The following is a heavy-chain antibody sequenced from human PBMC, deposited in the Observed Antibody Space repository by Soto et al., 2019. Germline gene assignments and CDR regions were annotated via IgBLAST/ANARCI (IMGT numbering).Heavy chain of an antibody. Sequence: QVQLVESGGGVVQPGRSLRLSCAASGFTFSSYGMHWVRQAPGKGLEWVAVIWYDGSNKYYADSVKGRFTISRDNSKNTLYLQMNSLRAEDTAVYYCARESHLRVVPDAIDYFDYWGQGTLVTVSS. J-gene: IGHJ4*02. D-gene: IGHD2-2*01. CDR3: ARESHLRVVPDAIDYFDY. CDR1: GFTFSSYG. CDR2: IWYDGSNK. V-gene: IGHV3-33*01.